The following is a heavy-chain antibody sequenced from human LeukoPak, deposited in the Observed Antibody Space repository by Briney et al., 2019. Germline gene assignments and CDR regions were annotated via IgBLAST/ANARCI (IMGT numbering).Heavy chain of an antibody. Sequence: SETLSLTCAVSGGSISSSNWWSWVRQPPGKGLEWIGEIYHSGSTNYNPSLKSRVTISVDKSKNQFSLKLSSVTAADTAVYYCARESGYSSGWYEGYFDFWGQGTLVTVSS. CDR3: ARESGYSSGWYEGYFDF. J-gene: IGHJ4*02. CDR1: GGSISSSNW. CDR2: IYHSGST. V-gene: IGHV4-4*02. D-gene: IGHD6-19*01.